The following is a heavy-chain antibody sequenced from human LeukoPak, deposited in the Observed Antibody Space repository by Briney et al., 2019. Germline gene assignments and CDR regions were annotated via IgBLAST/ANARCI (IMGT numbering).Heavy chain of an antibody. D-gene: IGHD6-13*01. V-gene: IGHV3-21*01. J-gene: IGHJ5*02. CDR2: ISSSSSYI. CDR1: GFTFSSYS. CDR3: ARGPWYSSSWSSGTNWFDP. Sequence: GSLRLSCAASGFTFSSYSMNWVRQAPGKGLEWVSSISSSSSYIYYADSVKGRFTISRDNAKNSLYLQMNSLRAEDTAVYYCARGPWYSSSWSSGTNWFDPWGQGTLVTVSS.